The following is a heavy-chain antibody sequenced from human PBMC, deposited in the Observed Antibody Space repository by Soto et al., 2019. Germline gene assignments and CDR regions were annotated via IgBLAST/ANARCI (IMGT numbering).Heavy chain of an antibody. CDR2: IIPIFGTA. D-gene: IGHD1-7*01. CDR3: ASRSTGTTGYYYYYGMDV. CDR1: GGTFSSYA. J-gene: IGHJ6*02. V-gene: IGHV1-69*12. Sequence: QVQLVQSGAAVKKPGSSVKVSCKASGGTFSSYAISWVRQAPGQGLEWMGGIIPIFGTANYAQKFQGRVTITADESTSTAYMELSSLRSEDTAVYYCASRSTGTTGYYYYYGMDVWGQGTTVTVSS.